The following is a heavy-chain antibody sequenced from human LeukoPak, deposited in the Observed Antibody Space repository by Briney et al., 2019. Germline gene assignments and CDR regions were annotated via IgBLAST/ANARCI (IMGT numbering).Heavy chain of an antibody. J-gene: IGHJ4*02. CDR1: GGSISSYY. CDR3: ARWAGGPFDY. Sequence: SETLSLTCTVSGGSISSYYWSWIRQPPGKGLEWIGYIYYTGSTSYNPSLKSRVTISVDTSKNQFSLKLSSVTAADTAVYYCARWAGGPFDYWGQGTLVTVSS. V-gene: IGHV4-59*08. D-gene: IGHD2-8*02. CDR2: IYYTGST.